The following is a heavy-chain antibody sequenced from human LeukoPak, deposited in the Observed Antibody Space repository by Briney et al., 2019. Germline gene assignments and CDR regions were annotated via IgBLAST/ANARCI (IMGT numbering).Heavy chain of an antibody. CDR3: AKTPYDKSGFGWFDG. CDR2: IYYSGST. D-gene: IGHD3-22*01. V-gene: IGHV4-39*07. J-gene: IGHJ5*02. CDR1: GGSISSTTYY. Sequence: SETLSLTCTVSGGSISSTTYYWGWIRQPPGKGLEWIGNIYYSGSTYYSPSLKSRVTISVDTSKNQFSLKLSSVTAADTAVYYCAKTPYDKSGFGWFDGWGQGTLVTVTS.